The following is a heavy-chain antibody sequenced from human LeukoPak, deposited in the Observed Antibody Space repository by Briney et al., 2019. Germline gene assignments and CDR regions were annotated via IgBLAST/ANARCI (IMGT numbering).Heavy chain of an antibody. J-gene: IGHJ6*04. CDR3: ARGPVEQWLVSSGKVYYYYGMDV. CDR1: GDSFSSNRAA. D-gene: IGHD6-19*01. Sequence: SQTLSLTCALSGDSFSSNRAAWDWIRQSPSRGLEWLGRTYYRSKWYNDYAVSVKSRITINPDTSKNQFSLQLNSVTPEDTAVYYCARGPVEQWLVSSGKVYYYYGMDVWGKGTTVTVSS. CDR2: TYYRSKWYN. V-gene: IGHV6-1*01.